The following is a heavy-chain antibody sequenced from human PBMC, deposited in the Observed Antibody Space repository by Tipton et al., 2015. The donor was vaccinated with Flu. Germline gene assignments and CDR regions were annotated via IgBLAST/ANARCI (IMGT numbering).Heavy chain of an antibody. CDR2: IYYSGST. V-gene: IGHV4-39*07. D-gene: IGHD3-22*01. CDR3: ARGHSYYYDGGAFDI. Sequence: TLSLACTVSGGSISSSSYYWGWIRQPPGKGLEWIGSIYYSGSTHYNPSLKSRVTISVDTSKNQFSLKLSSVTAADTAVYYCARGHSYYYDGGAFDIWGQGTMVTVSS. CDR1: GGSISSSSYY. J-gene: IGHJ3*02.